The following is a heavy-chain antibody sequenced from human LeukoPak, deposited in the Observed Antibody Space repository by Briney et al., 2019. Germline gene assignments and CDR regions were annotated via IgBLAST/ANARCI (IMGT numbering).Heavy chain of an antibody. J-gene: IGHJ4*02. CDR2: ISAYNGKT. Sequence: ASVKVSCKASGFTFSSYGISWARQAPGQGLEWMGWISAYNGKTNYAQKFQGRVTMTTDTSTSTAYMDLRSLRSDDTPVYYCARGGALTSFDSWGQGTLITVSS. D-gene: IGHD1-26*01. CDR3: ARGGALTSFDS. V-gene: IGHV1-18*01. CDR1: GFTFSSYG.